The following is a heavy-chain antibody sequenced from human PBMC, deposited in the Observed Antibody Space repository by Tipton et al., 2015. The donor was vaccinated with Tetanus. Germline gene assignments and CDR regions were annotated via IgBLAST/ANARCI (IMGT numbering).Heavy chain of an antibody. CDR1: GLTFSTYW. D-gene: IGHD1-14*01. J-gene: IGHJ5*01. CDR2: ISGSRLTP. Sequence: SLRLSCAASGLTFSTYWMTWVRQAPGNGLEWVAAISGSRLTPYYADSVKGRFTISRDNSKNTLSLQLNSLRAEDTAVYYCAKDRGTGIWGADFDSWGQGTLVTVSS. V-gene: IGHV3-23*01. CDR3: AKDRGTGIWGADFDS.